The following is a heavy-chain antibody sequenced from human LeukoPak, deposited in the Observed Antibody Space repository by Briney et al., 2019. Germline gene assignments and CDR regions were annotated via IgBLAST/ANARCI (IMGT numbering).Heavy chain of an antibody. V-gene: IGHV3-30-3*01. CDR2: ISYDGSTK. D-gene: IGHD6-19*01. Sequence: GGSLRLSCAASGFTFSDYPMHWVRQAPGKGLEWVASISYDGSTKYYADSVKGRLTISRDNSKNTLYVQMNSLRAEDTAVYYCARDSVAGTGGFDYWGQGTLVTVSS. CDR3: ARDSVAGTGGFDY. CDR1: GFTFSDYP. J-gene: IGHJ4*02.